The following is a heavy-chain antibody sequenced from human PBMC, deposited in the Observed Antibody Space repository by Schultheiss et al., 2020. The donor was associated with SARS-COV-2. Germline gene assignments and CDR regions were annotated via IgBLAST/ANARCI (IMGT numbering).Heavy chain of an antibody. J-gene: IGHJ6*02. CDR3: ATADILTGPITYYYYYGMDV. Sequence: ASVKVSCKASGYTFTSYAMNWVRQAPGQGLEWMGWISAYNGNTNYAQKLQGRVTMTEDTSTDTAYMELSSLRSEDTAVYYCATADILTGPITYYYYYGMDVWGQGTTVTVSS. V-gene: IGHV1-18*01. CDR2: ISAYNGNT. D-gene: IGHD3-9*01. CDR1: GYTFTSYA.